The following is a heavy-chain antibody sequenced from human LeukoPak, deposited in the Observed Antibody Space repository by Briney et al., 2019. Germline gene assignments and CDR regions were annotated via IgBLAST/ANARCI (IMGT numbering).Heavy chain of an antibody. J-gene: IGHJ4*02. CDR1: GGSFSGYY. Sequence: PSETLSLTCAVYGGSFSGYYWSWIRQPPGKGLEWIGEIYHSGSTNYNPSLKSRVTISGDTSKNQFSLRLSSVTAADTAVYYCARASYSYDINGWVPFDYWGQGTLVTVSS. D-gene: IGHD3-22*01. CDR2: IYHSGST. V-gene: IGHV4-34*01. CDR3: ARASYSYDINGWVPFDY.